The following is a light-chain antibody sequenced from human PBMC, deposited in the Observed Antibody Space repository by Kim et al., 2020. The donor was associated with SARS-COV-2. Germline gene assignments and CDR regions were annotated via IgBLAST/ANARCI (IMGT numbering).Light chain of an antibody. CDR1: ANSYSY. J-gene: IGKJ2*01. CDR3: QQSYTTPVYT. Sequence: SVGDRVPIHCRRSANSYSYFNWYQQKPGNAPKLLIYAAFRLQSGVPCRFSGSGSGTEFTLNIINLQPDDFATYYCQQSYTTPVYTFGQGNKLEI. CDR2: AAF. V-gene: IGKV1-39*01.